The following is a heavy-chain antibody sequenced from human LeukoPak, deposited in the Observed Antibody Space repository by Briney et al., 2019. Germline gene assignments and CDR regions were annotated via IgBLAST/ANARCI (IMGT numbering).Heavy chain of an antibody. D-gene: IGHD1-14*01. CDR2: ISGGGGST. V-gene: IGHV3-23*01. Sequence: PGGSLRLSCAASGFTFSNYAMNWARQAPGKGLEWVSGISGGGGSTYYADSVKGRFTISRDNSKNTLYLQMDSLRAEDTALYYCTKGSGINHYHWIDPWGQGTLVTVSS. CDR1: GFTFSNYA. CDR3: TKGSGINHYHWIDP. J-gene: IGHJ5*02.